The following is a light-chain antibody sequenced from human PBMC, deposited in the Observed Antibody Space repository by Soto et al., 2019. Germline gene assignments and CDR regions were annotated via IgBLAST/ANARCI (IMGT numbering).Light chain of an antibody. CDR1: EGIGNY. J-gene: IGKJ4*01. V-gene: IGKV1-27*01. Sequence: DIQMTQSPSSLSASVGDRDTITCRANEGIGNYLAWYQQKAGKVPEVLIYAASTLQSGGPSRFSGSGSGTHFTLTITSLQPEDVATYYCQRYNSVPQAFGGGTKVEIK. CDR2: AAS. CDR3: QRYNSVPQA.